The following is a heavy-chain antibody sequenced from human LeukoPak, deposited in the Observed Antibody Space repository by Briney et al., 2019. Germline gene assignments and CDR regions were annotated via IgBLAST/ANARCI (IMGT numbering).Heavy chain of an antibody. V-gene: IGHV1-3*01. Sequence: ASVKVSCKASGYTFTSYVMHWVRQAPGQRLEWMGWINAGNGNTKYSQKFQGRVTITRDTSASTAYMELSSLRSEDTAVYYCARVLALLDAFDIWGQGTMVTVSS. D-gene: IGHD2-15*01. J-gene: IGHJ3*02. CDR3: ARVLALLDAFDI. CDR2: INAGNGNT. CDR1: GYTFTSYV.